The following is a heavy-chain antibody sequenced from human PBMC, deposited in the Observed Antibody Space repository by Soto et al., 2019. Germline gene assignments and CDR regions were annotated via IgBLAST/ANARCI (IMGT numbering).Heavy chain of an antibody. V-gene: IGHV3-30*18. CDR2: ISYDGTYK. J-gene: IGHJ4*02. Sequence: QVQLVESGGGVVQPGRSLRLSCAASGSSFSSYGIHWVLPVPGKGLEWVAVISYDGTYKHYEDSVKGRVTFSRDNYKNTVSLQMNILRAEDTAVYYCAKDREYYSSNWPIYWGQGTLVNVSS. CDR1: GSSFSSYG. D-gene: IGHD6-13*01. CDR3: AKDREYYSSNWPIY.